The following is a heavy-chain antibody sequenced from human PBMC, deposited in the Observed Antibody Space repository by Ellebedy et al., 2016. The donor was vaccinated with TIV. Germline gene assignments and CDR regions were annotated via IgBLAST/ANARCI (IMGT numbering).Heavy chain of an antibody. V-gene: IGHV1-18*01. CDR3: ARDMVQGIVARYLWFDY. CDR2: ISAYSGNT. CDR1: GYTFSTYG. Sequence: ASVKVSCKASGYTFSTYGISWVRQAPGQGPEWVGWISAYSGNTNYAQKFQGRVTLTTDTSTSTADMELRSLRSDDTAVFYCARDMVQGIVARYLWFDYWGQGTLVTVSS. D-gene: IGHD5-12*01. J-gene: IGHJ4*02.